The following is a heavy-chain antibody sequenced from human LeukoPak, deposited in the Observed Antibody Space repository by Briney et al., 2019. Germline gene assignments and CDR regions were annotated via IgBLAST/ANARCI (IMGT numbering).Heavy chain of an antibody. V-gene: IGHV3-23*01. CDR1: GFTFSSYA. J-gene: IGHJ4*02. CDR2: ISGSGGST. CDR3: AKCSTMISSKYYFDY. D-gene: IGHD3-22*01. Sequence: GGSLRLSCAASGFTFSSYAMSWVRQAPGEGLEWVSAISGSGGSTYYADSVKGRFTISRDNSKNTLYLQMNSLRAEDTAVYYCAKCSTMISSKYYFDYWGQGTLVTVSS.